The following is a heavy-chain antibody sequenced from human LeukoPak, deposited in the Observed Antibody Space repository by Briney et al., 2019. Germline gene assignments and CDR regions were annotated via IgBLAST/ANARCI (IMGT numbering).Heavy chain of an antibody. Sequence: SETLSLTCTVSGGSISSSSYYWGWIRQPPGKGLEWIGSIYYSGSTYYNPSLKSRVTISVDTSKNQFSLKLSSVTAADTAVYYCARERCSGGSCYSNPYYYYYGMDVWGQGTTVAVSS. V-gene: IGHV4-39*02. CDR3: ARERCSGGSCYSNPYYYYYGMDV. J-gene: IGHJ6*02. CDR2: IYYSGST. CDR1: GGSISSSSYY. D-gene: IGHD2-15*01.